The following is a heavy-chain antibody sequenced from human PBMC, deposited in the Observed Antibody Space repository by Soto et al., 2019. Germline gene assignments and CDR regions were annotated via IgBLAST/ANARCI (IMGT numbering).Heavy chain of an antibody. CDR2: IYWDDDK. CDR1: GFSLSTSGVG. Sequence: QITLKESGPTLVKPTQTLTLTCTFSGFSLSTSGVGVGWIRQPPGKALEWLALIYWDDDKRYSPSLKSRLTITKDTSKNQVVLTMTNMDPVDTATYYCAHRRRGAGIAAAGTGTFDYWGQGTLVTVSS. D-gene: IGHD6-13*01. CDR3: AHRRRGAGIAAAGTGTFDY. J-gene: IGHJ4*02. V-gene: IGHV2-5*02.